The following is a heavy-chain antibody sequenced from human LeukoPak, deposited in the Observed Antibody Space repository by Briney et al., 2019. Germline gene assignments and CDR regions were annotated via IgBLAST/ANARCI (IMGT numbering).Heavy chain of an antibody. Sequence: GGSLRLSCAASGFTFSSYWMHRVRQAPGKGLVWVSRINSDGSSTSYADSVKGRFTISRDNAKNTLYLQMNSLRAEDTAVYYCAKEYYDYGSSYLDYWGQGTLATVSS. J-gene: IGHJ4*02. CDR1: GFTFSSYW. CDR3: AKEYYDYGSSYLDY. V-gene: IGHV3-74*01. CDR2: INSDGSST. D-gene: IGHD4-17*01.